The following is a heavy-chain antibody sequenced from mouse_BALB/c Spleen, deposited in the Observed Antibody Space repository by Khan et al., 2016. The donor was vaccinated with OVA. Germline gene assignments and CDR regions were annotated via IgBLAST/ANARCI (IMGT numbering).Heavy chain of an antibody. CDR1: GFNIKDTY. Sequence: EVQLQESGAEVVKPGASVKLSCTASGFNIKDTYMHWVKQRPEQGLEWIGRIDPANGNTKYDPKFQGKATVTADTSSNTAYLPLSSLTSEDTAVYYCATYYYGSSRYFDYWGQGTTRTVSS. CDR2: IDPANGNT. J-gene: IGHJ2*01. CDR3: ATYYYGSSRYFDY. V-gene: IGHV14-3*02. D-gene: IGHD1-1*01.